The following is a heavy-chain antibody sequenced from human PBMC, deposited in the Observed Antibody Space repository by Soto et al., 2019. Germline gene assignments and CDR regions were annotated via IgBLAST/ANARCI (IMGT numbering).Heavy chain of an antibody. CDR1: GGSITSSSHY. J-gene: IGHJ4*02. D-gene: IGHD6-6*01. CDR2: IYYDGNT. CDR3: ARSSITPRLFMYPFDY. Sequence: QLQLQESGPGLVKPSETLSLTCAVSGGSITSSSHYWGWIRQPPGKGLECIANIYYDGNTYYNPSLKSRVTISLDTSKHQFSLRLNSVTAADTAVYYCARSSITPRLFMYPFDYWGQGTLVTVSS. V-gene: IGHV4-39*01.